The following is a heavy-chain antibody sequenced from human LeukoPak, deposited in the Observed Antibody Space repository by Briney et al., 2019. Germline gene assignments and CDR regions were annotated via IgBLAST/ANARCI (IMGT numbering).Heavy chain of an antibody. J-gene: IGHJ4*02. Sequence: ESGPTLVNPTQTLTLTCAFSGFSLSTSGVGVGWIRQPPGKALEWLALIYWDDDRRYSPSLKSRLTITKDTSKNQVVLTMTNMDPVDTATYYCARHSGWDLDLDYWGQGTLVTVSS. V-gene: IGHV2-5*02. D-gene: IGHD6-19*01. CDR3: ARHSGWDLDLDY. CDR2: IYWDDDR. CDR1: GFSLSTSGVG.